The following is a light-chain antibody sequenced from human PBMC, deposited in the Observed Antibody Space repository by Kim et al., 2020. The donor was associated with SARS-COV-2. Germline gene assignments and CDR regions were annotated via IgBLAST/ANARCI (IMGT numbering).Light chain of an antibody. CDR3: QAWDSSTYV. CDR2: RDS. J-gene: IGLJ1*01. CDR1: KLGDKY. Sequence: SVSPGQTASITCSGDKLGDKYACWYQQKPGQSPVLVIYRDSKRPSGIPERFSGSNSGNTATLTISGTQAMDEADYYCQAWDSSTYVFGTGTKVTVL. V-gene: IGLV3-1*01.